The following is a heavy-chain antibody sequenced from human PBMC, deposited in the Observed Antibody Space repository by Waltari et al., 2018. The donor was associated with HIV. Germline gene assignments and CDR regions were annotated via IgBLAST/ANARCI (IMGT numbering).Heavy chain of an antibody. V-gene: IGHV4-39*01. J-gene: IGHJ3*02. CDR3: ARYCTSTSCYFKRTFDI. CDR1: GGSISSSNYS. CDR2: IYYSGST. D-gene: IGHD2-2*01. Sequence: QLQLQESGPGLVKPSETLSLTCTVSGGSISSSNYSWGWIRQPPGKGLEWIGSIYYSGSTYYNPSLKSRVSISVDTSNNQFSLNLSSVTAADTAVYYCARYCTSTSCYFKRTFDIWGQGTMVTVSS.